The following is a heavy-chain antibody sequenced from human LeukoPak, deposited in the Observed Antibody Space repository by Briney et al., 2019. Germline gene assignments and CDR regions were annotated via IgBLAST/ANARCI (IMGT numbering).Heavy chain of an antibody. CDR2: ISNGGSPI. D-gene: IGHD1-26*01. J-gene: IGHJ4*02. Sequence: PGGSLRLSCAASGFSFSAHSMNWVRQAPGKGLEWVSFISNGGSPIYYADSVKGRFTISRDNAKNSLYLQMNSLKAEDTAVYYCARVRVIVGAPGVFDYWGQGTLVTVSS. V-gene: IGHV3-48*04. CDR3: ARVRVIVGAPGVFDY. CDR1: GFSFSAHS.